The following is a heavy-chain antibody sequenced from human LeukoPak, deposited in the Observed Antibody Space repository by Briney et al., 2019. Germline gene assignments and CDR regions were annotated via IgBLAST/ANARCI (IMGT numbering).Heavy chain of an antibody. CDR1: GGSISSYY. J-gene: IGHJ6*04. V-gene: IGHV4-59*01. D-gene: IGHD2-2*01. Sequence: PSETLSLTCTVAGGSISSYYWSWIRQPPGKGLGWVGYIYYSGSTNYNPSLKSRVTISVDTSKHQFSLKLSSVTAADTAVYYCARMPNYYYGMDVWGKGTTVTVSS. CDR2: IYYSGST. CDR3: ARMPNYYYGMDV.